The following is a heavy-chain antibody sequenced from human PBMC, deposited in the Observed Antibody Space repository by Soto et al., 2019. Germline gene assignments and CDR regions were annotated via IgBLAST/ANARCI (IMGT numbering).Heavy chain of an antibody. CDR2: IYYSGST. D-gene: IGHD2-2*01. CDR3: ARLSHQMGDIVLVPAAHGRMIYYYYGMDV. V-gene: IGHV4-59*01. Sequence: SETLSLTCTVSGGSISSYYWSWIRQPPGKGLEWIGYIYYSGSTNYNPSLKSRVTISVDTSKNQFSLKLSSVTAADTAVYYCARLSHQMGDIVLVPAAHGRMIYYYYGMDVWGQGTTVT. J-gene: IGHJ6*02. CDR1: GGSISSYY.